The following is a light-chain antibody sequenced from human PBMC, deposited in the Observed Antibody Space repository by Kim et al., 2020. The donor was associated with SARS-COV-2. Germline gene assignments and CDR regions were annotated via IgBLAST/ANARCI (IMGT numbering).Light chain of an antibody. J-gene: IGLJ2*01. CDR2: DVS. Sequence: GQSVTISCTGSSVNIGGYNYVSWYQHHPGEAPKAIIFDVSKRPSGVPDRFSGSKSDNTASLTISGLQPEDEGDYYCSSYAGTNSVVFGGGTQLTVL. V-gene: IGLV2-11*01. CDR1: SVNIGGYNY. CDR3: SSYAGTNSVV.